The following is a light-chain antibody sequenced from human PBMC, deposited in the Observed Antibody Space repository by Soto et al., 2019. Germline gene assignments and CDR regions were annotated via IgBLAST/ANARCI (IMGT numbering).Light chain of an antibody. J-gene: IGKJ5*01. CDR1: QSISSY. CDR3: QQSYTSRIT. V-gene: IGKV1-39*01. CDR2: AAS. Sequence: DIQMTQSPSSLSASVGDRVTITCRASQSISSYVSWYQKKPGKAPKLLIFAASSLQSGVPSSFSGSGSGTDFTLTVSNLQPEDFATYYCQQSYTSRITFGLGTRLDMK.